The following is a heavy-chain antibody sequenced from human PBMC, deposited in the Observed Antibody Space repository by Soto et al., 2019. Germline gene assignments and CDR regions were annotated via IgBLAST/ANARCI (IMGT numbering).Heavy chain of an antibody. CDR3: ARNPYCGGDCYSTPFDY. J-gene: IGHJ4*02. CDR2: IIPIFGTA. V-gene: IGHV1-69*12. Sequence: QVQLVQSGAEVKKPGSSVKVSCKASGGTFSSYAISWVRQAPGQGLEWMGGIIPIFGTANYAQKFQGRVTITADESTSTAYMELSSLSSEDTAVYYYARNPYCGGDCYSTPFDYWGQGTLVTVSS. CDR1: GGTFSSYA. D-gene: IGHD2-21*02.